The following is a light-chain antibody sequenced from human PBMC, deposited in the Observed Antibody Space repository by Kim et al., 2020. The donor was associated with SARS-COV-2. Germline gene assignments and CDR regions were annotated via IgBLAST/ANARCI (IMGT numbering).Light chain of an antibody. V-gene: IGKV1-5*03. J-gene: IGKJ1*01. CDR2: KAS. CDR3: QQYNSYPWT. CDR1: QIISSW. Sequence: ASVGDRVTITCRASQIISSWLAWYQQKPGKAPKLLIYKASSLESGVTSRFSGSGSGTEFTLTISSLQPDDFATYYCQQYNSYPWTFGQGTKVDIK.